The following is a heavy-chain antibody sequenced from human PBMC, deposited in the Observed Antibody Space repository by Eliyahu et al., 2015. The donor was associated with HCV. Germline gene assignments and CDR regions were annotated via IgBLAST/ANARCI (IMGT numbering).Heavy chain of an antibody. D-gene: IGHD3-22*01. Sequence: EVQVVESGGGLVXPGGSLXLSCVASGFPSGGLSMNWVRQAPGKGLEWISYISSSSSTIYYADSVKGRFAVSRDNAKNSHYLQMNSLRDEDTALYFCARTYISGYTLDYWGQGTPVTVSS. CDR1: GFPSGGLS. J-gene: IGHJ4*02. V-gene: IGHV3-48*02. CDR3: ARTYISGYTLDY. CDR2: ISSSSSTI.